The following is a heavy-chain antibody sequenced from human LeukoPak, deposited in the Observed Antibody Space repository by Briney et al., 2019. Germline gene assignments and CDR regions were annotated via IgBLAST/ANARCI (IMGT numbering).Heavy chain of an antibody. CDR2: MNPHSGNT. V-gene: IGHV1-8*03. CDR1: GYTFTSYG. CDR3: ARALPHRRLMDTTMEQHWFDP. Sequence: GASVKVSCKASGYTFTSYGISWVRQAPGQGLEWMGWMNPHSGNTGYAQKFQGRVTITRNTSISIAYMELSSLRSEDTAVYYCARALPHRRLMDTTMEQHWFDPWGQGTLVTVSS. J-gene: IGHJ5*02. D-gene: IGHD5-18*01.